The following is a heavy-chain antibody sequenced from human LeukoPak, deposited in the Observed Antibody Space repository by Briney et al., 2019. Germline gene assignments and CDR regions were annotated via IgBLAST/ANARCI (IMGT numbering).Heavy chain of an antibody. CDR3: ARDLGDSSGFAFDI. CDR2: IGTAGDT. Sequence: GGSLRLSRAASGFTFSSYDMHWVRQATGKGLEWVSAIGTAGDTYYPGSVKGRFTISRENAKNSLYLQMNSLRAGDTAVYYCARDLGDSSGFAFDIWGQGTMVTVSS. CDR1: GFTFSSYD. V-gene: IGHV3-13*01. D-gene: IGHD3-22*01. J-gene: IGHJ3*02.